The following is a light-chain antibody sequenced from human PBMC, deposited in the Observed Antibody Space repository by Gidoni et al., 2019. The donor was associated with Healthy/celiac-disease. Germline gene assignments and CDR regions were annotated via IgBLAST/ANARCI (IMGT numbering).Light chain of an antibody. CDR3: QQYNNWPPLFT. J-gene: IGKJ3*01. V-gene: IGKV3-15*01. CDR1: PSVISN. Sequence: EIVMTQSPATLSVSPGERATLSCRASPSVISNLAWYPQKPGQAPRLLIYGASTRATGIPARFSGSGSGTEFTLTISSLQSEDFAVYYCQQYNNWPPLFTFGPGTKVDIK. CDR2: GAS.